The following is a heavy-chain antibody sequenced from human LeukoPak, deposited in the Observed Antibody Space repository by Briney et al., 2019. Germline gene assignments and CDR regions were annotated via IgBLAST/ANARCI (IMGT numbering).Heavy chain of an antibody. CDR3: ATDRRSCGYSGAFDI. D-gene: IGHD3-22*01. V-gene: IGHV1-69-2*01. CDR1: GYTFTDYY. J-gene: IGHJ3*02. Sequence: ASVKVSCKVSGYTFTDYYMHWVQQAPGKGLEWMGLVDPEDGETIYAEKFQGRVTITADTSTDTAYMELSSLRSEDTAVYYCATDRRSCGYSGAFDIWGQGTMVTVSS. CDR2: VDPEDGET.